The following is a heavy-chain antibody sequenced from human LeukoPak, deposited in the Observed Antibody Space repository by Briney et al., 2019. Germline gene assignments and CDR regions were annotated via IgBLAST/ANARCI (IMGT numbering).Heavy chain of an antibody. J-gene: IGHJ4*03. D-gene: IGHD5-24*01. V-gene: IGHV4-34*01. CDR3: ARGATISETGYFDF. CDR1: GGSFSRYY. CDR2: IDHRGDT. Sequence: PSETLSLTCAVYGGSFSRYYWSWIRQSPGKGLEWIAEIDHRGDTNYNPSVKSRVTISIDTSKNQFSLKVRSLSAADTALYYCARGATISETGYFDFWGQGTLVTVSS.